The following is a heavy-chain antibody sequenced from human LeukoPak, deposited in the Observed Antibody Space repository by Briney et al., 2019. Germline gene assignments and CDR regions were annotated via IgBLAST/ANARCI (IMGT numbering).Heavy chain of an antibody. D-gene: IGHD1-26*01. J-gene: IGHJ4*02. CDR2: IYYSGST. V-gene: IGHV4-59*12. CDR1: GGSISSYY. Sequence: SETLSLTCTVSGGSISSYYWSWIRQPPGKGLEWIGYIYYSGSTNYNPSLKSRVTMSVDTSKNQFSLKLSSVTAADTAEYYCARDTVGATTFDYWGQGTLVTVSS. CDR3: ARDTVGATTFDY.